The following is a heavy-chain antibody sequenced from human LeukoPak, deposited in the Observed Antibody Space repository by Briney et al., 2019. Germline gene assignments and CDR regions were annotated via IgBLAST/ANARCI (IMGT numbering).Heavy chain of an antibody. Sequence: SGTLSLTCAVSGASISSYNCWGWVRQSPGKVLEWIGEIYRSGITNYNPSLKSRVTISVDKSKNQFFLKLNSATAADTAMYYCARGASTVTGYFDYWGQGTLVTVSS. V-gene: IGHV4-4*02. CDR1: GASISSYNC. J-gene: IGHJ4*02. CDR3: ARGASTVTGYFDY. D-gene: IGHD4-17*01. CDR2: IYRSGIT.